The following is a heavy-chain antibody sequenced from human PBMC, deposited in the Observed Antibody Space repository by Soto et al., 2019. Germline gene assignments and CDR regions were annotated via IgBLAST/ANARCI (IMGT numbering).Heavy chain of an antibody. CDR1: GYTFTSYA. CDR3: ARVGGWYVPDY. V-gene: IGHV1-3*05. D-gene: IGHD6-19*01. CDR2: MNAGNGNT. Sequence: QVQLVQSGAEEKKPGASVKVSCKASGYTFTSYAMHWVRQAPGQRLEWMGWMNAGNGNTKYSQKFQGRVTITRDTSASTAYMELSSLRSEDTAVYYCARVGGWYVPDYWGQGTLVTVSS. J-gene: IGHJ4*02.